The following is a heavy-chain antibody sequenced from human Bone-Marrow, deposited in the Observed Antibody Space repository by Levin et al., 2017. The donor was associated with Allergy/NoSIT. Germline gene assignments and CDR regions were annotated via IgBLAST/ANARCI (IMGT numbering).Heavy chain of an antibody. CDR1: GGSFSNYA. V-gene: IGHV1-69*01. CDR2: IIPLLGTT. Sequence: KISCTASGGSFSNYAISWVRQAPGQGLEWMGGIIPLLGTTNYAQNFQGRVTITADESTRTAYMELNSLRSDDTAIYYCAREGPMVAFGGVIVSTYYSDYWGQGTPVTVSS. D-gene: IGHD3-16*02. CDR3: AREGPMVAFGGVIVSTYYSDY. J-gene: IGHJ4*02.